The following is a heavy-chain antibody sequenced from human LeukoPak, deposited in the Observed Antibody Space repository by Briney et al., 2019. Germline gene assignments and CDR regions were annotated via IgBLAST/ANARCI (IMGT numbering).Heavy chain of an antibody. CDR1: GGSFSGYY. V-gene: IGHV4-34*01. J-gene: IGHJ5*02. CDR3: ARGVTVVRGVKGLHWFDP. CDR2: INHSGST. D-gene: IGHD3-10*01. Sequence: SETLSLTCAVYGGSFSGYYWSWIRQPPGKGLECIWEINHSGSTNYHPALQSRVTISVDTYKNQFSLKLSYVTAADTAVYYCARGVTVVRGVKGLHWFDPWGQGTLVTVSS.